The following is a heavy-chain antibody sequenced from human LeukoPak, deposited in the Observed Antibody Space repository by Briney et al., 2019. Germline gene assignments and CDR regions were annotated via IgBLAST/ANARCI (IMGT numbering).Heavy chain of an antibody. CDR1: GASISDYY. Sequence: SETLSLTCTISGASISDYYWSWIRQPPGKGLEWIGFGHYTGSSNYNPSLKSRVTTSVDTSKSQFSLKLISVTAADTAVYYCARHDNRGYYSLHYWGQGALVTVSS. J-gene: IGHJ4*02. CDR3: ARHDNRGYYSLHY. D-gene: IGHD3-22*01. CDR2: GHYTGSS. V-gene: IGHV4-59*08.